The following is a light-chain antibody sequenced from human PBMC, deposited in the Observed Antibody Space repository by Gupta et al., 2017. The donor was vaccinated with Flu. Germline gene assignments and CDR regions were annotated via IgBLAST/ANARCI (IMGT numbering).Light chain of an antibody. Sequence: SSPCASVGDRGTSTCQANDDISVYLNWYHQKRGGAPKLLIYDVSNWEPGVASRFSGGGGGRDFTLTISSRQQEDIGGYYCHQYDDGPHLTFGHGTKVDFK. V-gene: IGKV1-33*01. CDR2: DVS. CDR3: HQYDDGPHLT. CDR1: DDISVY. J-gene: IGKJ3*01.